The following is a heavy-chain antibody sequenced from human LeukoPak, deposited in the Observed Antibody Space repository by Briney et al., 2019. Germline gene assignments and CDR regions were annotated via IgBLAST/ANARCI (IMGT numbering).Heavy chain of an antibody. J-gene: IGHJ4*02. CDR2: ISSSSSYI. V-gene: IGHV3-21*01. D-gene: IGHD3-22*01. Sequence: GGSLRLSCAASGFTFSSYSMNWVRQAPGKGLEWVSSISSSSSYIYYADSVKGRFTISRDNAKNSLYLQMNSLRAEDTAVYYCARDPHYYDSSGYYWEFDYWGQGTLVTVSS. CDR1: GFTFSSYS. CDR3: ARDPHYYDSSGYYWEFDY.